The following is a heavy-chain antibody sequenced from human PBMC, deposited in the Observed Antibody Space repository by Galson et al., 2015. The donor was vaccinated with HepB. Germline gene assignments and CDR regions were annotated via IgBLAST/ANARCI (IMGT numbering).Heavy chain of an antibody. CDR2: ISSSSSYT. Sequence: SLRLSCEASGFTFSDYYMSWIRQAPGKGLEWVSYISSSSSYTNYADSVKGRFTISRDNAKNSLYLQMKSLRAEDTAVYYCASVFGYCSGGSCYSCGYFDYWGQGTLVTVSS. CDR1: GFTFSDYY. J-gene: IGHJ4*02. CDR3: ASVFGYCSGGSCYSCGYFDY. V-gene: IGHV3-11*03. D-gene: IGHD2-15*01.